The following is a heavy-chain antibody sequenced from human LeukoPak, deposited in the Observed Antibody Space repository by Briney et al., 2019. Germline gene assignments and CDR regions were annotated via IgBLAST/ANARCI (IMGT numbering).Heavy chain of an antibody. V-gene: IGHV3-11*01. CDR1: GFTFSNAW. Sequence: GGSLRLSCAASGFTFSNAWMSWVRQAPGKGLEWISYIGISGNAIFYADSVKGRFTISRDDAKNSVYLQMNTLRAEDTAVYYCAREGRTLTGFPFDYWGQGTLVTVSS. CDR3: AREGRTLTGFPFDY. J-gene: IGHJ4*02. CDR2: IGISGNAI. D-gene: IGHD3-9*01.